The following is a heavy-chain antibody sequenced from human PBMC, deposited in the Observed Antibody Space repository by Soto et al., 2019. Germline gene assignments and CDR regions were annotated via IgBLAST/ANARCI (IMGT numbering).Heavy chain of an antibody. CDR3: AHSLYDYVWGTNWFDP. J-gene: IGHJ5*02. CDR2: IYWDDDK. Sequence: SGPTLVNPTQTLTLTCTFFGFSLSTSWVGVGWIRQPPGKALEWLALIYWDDDKRYSPSLKSRLTITKDTSKNQVVLTMTNMDPVDTATYYCAHSLYDYVWGTNWFDPWGQGTLVTVSS. D-gene: IGHD3-16*01. V-gene: IGHV2-5*02. CDR1: GFSLSTSWVG.